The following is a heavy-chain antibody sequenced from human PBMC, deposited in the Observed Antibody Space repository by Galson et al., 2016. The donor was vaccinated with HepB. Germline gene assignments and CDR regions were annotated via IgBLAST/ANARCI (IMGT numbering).Heavy chain of an antibody. J-gene: IGHJ3*02. CDR1: GYTFITYY. Sequence: VKVSCKASGYTFITYYLHWVRQAPGQGLEWMGVINPRGGSTKYAQKFQGRVTMTSDTSTSTFYMDVSSLRLEDTAVFFCARGRPYYDDIGGDAFDIWGQGTTVTVSS. V-gene: IGHV1-46*01. CDR3: ARGRPYYDDIGGDAFDI. D-gene: IGHD3-22*01. CDR2: INPRGGST.